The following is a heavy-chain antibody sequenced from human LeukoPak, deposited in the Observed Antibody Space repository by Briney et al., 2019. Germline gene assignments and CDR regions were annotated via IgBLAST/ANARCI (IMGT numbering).Heavy chain of an antibody. D-gene: IGHD2-21*02. J-gene: IGHJ4*02. V-gene: IGHV3-23*01. Sequence: PGGSLRLSCAASGFTFSSYVMTWVRQAPGKGLEWVSAISGSGGSTDSADSVKGRFTISRDNSKNMLYLQMDSLRAEDTAVYYCVLGGDSLGYWGQGTLVTVSS. CDR3: VLGGDSLGY. CDR1: GFTFSSYV. CDR2: ISGSGGST.